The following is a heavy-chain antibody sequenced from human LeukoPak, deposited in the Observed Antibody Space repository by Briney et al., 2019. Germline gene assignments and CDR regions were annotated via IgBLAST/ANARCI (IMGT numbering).Heavy chain of an antibody. Sequence: RGSLRLSCAASGFTFSELYMSWIRQDPGKGLEWVSHISGCGSTKIYPASVKGRFTISRDNVKNVLYLQMNSLRPEDTALYYCAKDLSRAITSALDLGVWGQGTTV. CDR3: AKDLSRAITSALDLGV. V-gene: IGHV3-11*01. CDR1: GFTFSELY. CDR2: ISGCGSTK. J-gene: IGHJ6*02. D-gene: IGHD5-24*01.